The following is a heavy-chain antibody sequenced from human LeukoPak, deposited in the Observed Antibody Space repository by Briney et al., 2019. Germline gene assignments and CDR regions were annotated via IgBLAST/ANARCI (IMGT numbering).Heavy chain of an antibody. CDR1: GFTFSSYG. D-gene: IGHD3-22*01. J-gene: IGHJ3*02. V-gene: IGHV3-33*06. Sequence: GRSLRLSCAASGFTFSSYGMHWVRQAPGKGLEWVAVIWYDGSNKYYADSVKGRFTISRDNSKNTLYLQMNSLRAEDTAVYYCAKEGPYYYDSDDAFDIWGQGTMVTVSS. CDR2: IWYDGSNK. CDR3: AKEGPYYYDSDDAFDI.